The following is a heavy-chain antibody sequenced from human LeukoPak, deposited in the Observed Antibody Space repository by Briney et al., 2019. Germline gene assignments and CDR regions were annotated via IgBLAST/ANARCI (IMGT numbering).Heavy chain of an antibody. D-gene: IGHD2-15*01. V-gene: IGHV4-39*07. J-gene: IGHJ6*03. Sequence: PSETLSLTCTVSGGSISSSSYYWGWIRQPPGKGLEWIGSIYYSGSTYYNPSLKSRVNISVGTSKNQYSLKLSCVTAADTAVYYCSCSGGSYYMDVWGKGTTVTVSS. CDR1: GGSISSSSYY. CDR2: IYYSGST. CDR3: SCSGGSYYMDV.